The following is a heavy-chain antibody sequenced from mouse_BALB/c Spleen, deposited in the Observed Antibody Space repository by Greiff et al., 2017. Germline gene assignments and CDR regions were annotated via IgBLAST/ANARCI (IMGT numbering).Heavy chain of an antibody. CDR3: ASYYSYAMDY. CDR1: GFSLTSYG. D-gene: IGHD2-1*01. Sequence: QVQLQQSGPGLVQPSQSLSITCTVSGFSLTSYGVHWVRQSPGKGLEWLGVIWSGGSTDYNAAVISRLSISKDNSKSQVFFKMNSLQANDTAIYYCASYYSYAMDYWGQGTSVTVSS. V-gene: IGHV2-2*02. CDR2: IWSGGST. J-gene: IGHJ4*01.